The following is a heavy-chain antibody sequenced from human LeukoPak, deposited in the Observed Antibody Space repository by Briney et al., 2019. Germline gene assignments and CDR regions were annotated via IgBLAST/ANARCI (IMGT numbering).Heavy chain of an antibody. D-gene: IGHD3-16*01. J-gene: IGHJ6*03. V-gene: IGHV3-21*01. CDR3: ARDGGYYYMDV. CDR1: GFPFGYYN. CDR2: IRSSSTYI. Sequence: GGSLRLSCAASGFPFGYYNMNWVRQAPGKGLEWVSSIRSSSTYIYYADSVKGRFTVSRDDAKNSLYLQMNSLRADDTAAYYCARDGGYYYMDVWGKGTTVTVSS.